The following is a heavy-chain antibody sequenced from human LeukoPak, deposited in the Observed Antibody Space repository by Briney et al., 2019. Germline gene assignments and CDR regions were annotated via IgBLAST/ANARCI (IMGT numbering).Heavy chain of an antibody. CDR3: ARDRPTRGNYYYYMDV. Sequence: PGGSLRLSCAASGFTFSSYGMHWVRQAPGKGLEWVAFIRYDGSNKYYADSVKGRFTISRDNAKNSLYLQMNSLRAEDTAVYYCARDRPTRGNYYYYMDVWGKGTTVTVSS. V-gene: IGHV3-30*02. CDR2: IRYDGSNK. CDR1: GFTFSSYG. D-gene: IGHD5-12*01. J-gene: IGHJ6*03.